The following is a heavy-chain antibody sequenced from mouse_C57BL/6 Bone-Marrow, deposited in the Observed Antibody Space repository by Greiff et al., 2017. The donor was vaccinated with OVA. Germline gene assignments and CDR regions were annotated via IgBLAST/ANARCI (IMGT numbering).Heavy chain of an antibody. CDR1: GYTFTDYY. CDR2: INPNNGGT. V-gene: IGHV1-18*01. Sequence: EVQLQQSGPELVKPGASVKIPCKASGYTFTDYYMDWVKQSHGKSLEWLGDINPNNGGTIYNQKFKGKATLTVDKSSSTAYMELRSLTSEDTAVYYCGILLRSLAYWGQGTLVTVSA. CDR3: GILLRSLAY. J-gene: IGHJ3*01. D-gene: IGHD1-1*01.